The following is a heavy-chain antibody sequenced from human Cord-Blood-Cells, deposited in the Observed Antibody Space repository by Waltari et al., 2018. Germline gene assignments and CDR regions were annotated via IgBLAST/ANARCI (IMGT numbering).Heavy chain of an antibody. CDR1: GGSISSSSYY. V-gene: IGHV4-39*01. J-gene: IGHJ3*02. D-gene: IGHD6-6*01. CDR3: EAARDAFDI. Sequence: QLQLQESGPGLVKPSETLSLTCTVSGGSISSSSYYWGWIRQPPGKGLEWIGSIYYSGTNYYNPSLKSRVTISVDTSKNQFSLKLSSVTAGDTAVYYCEAARDAFDIWGQGTMVTVSS. CDR2: IYYSGTN.